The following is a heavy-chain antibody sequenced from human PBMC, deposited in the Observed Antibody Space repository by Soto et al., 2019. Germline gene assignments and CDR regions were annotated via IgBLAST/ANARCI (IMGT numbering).Heavy chain of an antibody. CDR1: GYSLTSYW. CDR3: SRVYYDFWSGYSIDAFDI. CDR2: IYPGDSDT. Sequence: GEAVKISGKGCGYSLTSYWIGWVRQMPGKGLEWMGIIYPGDSDTRYSPSFQGQVTISADKSISTAYLQWSSLKASDTAMYYCSRVYYDFWSGYSIDAFDIWGQGTMVTVSS. V-gene: IGHV5-51*01. D-gene: IGHD3-3*01. J-gene: IGHJ3*02.